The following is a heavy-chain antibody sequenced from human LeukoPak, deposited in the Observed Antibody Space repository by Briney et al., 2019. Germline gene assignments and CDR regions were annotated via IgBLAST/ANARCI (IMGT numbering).Heavy chain of an antibody. V-gene: IGHV4-30-4*01. CDR1: GGSIISADHY. D-gene: IGHD3-9*01. Sequence: PSQTLSLTCTVSGGSIISADHYWSWIRQPPGKGLEWIGYIFYSGSTYYNPSLKSRLTISADTSKNQFSLKLSSVTAADTAVYYCARGYYDVLTNYPKNFDQWGQGTLVTVSS. CDR2: IFYSGST. J-gene: IGHJ4*02. CDR3: ARGYYDVLTNYPKNFDQ.